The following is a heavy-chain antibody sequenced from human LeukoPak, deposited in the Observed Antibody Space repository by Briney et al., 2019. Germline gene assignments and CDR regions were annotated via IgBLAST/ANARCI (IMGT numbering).Heavy chain of an antibody. CDR3: ARHRKRDIVVVVARGAFDI. CDR2: ISSSSTYI. CDR1: GFTFSSYS. Sequence: GGSLRLSCAASGFTFSSYSMNWVRQAPGKGLEWVSSISSSSTYIYYADSVKGRFTISRDNAKNSLYLQMNSLRAEDTAVYYCARHRKRDIVVVVARGAFDIWGQGTMVTVSS. J-gene: IGHJ3*02. D-gene: IGHD2-15*01. V-gene: IGHV3-21*01.